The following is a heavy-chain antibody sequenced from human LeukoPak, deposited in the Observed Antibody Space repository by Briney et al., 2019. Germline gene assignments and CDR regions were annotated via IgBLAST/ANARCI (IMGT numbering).Heavy chain of an antibody. J-gene: IGHJ4*02. CDR2: ISSSGGTT. Sequence: PGGSEGLFCGACGLPFSTYAVNWVRQASGKGLVDVSAISSSGGTTYYAGSVKGRFSISRDNSKNTLYRRMNSLRAEDTAIYYCAKDRNAWPTNFDSWGQGTLVTVSA. CDR1: GLPFSTYA. CDR3: AKDRNAWPTNFDS. V-gene: IGHV3-23*01. D-gene: IGHD5-24*01.